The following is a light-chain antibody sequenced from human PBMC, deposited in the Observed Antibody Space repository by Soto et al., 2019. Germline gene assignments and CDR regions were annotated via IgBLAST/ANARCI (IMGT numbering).Light chain of an antibody. CDR3: TSYAGSNNVV. Sequence: QSVLTQPPSASGSPGQSVTISCTGTSSDVGAYKYVSWYQQLPGKAPKLMIYEVSKRPSGVPDRFSGSKSGSTASLTVSGLQTEDEADYYCTSYAGSNNVVFGGGTKVTVL. CDR1: SSDVGAYKY. CDR2: EVS. V-gene: IGLV2-8*01. J-gene: IGLJ2*01.